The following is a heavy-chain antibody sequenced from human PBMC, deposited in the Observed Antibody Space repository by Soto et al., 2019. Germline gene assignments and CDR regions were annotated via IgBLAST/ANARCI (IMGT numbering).Heavy chain of an antibody. CDR2: IYYSGST. J-gene: IGHJ4*02. V-gene: IGHV4-39*01. CDR1: GGSISSGPYY. CDR3: ATRPPGGPYRGVFDY. D-gene: IGHD3-10*01. Sequence: SETLSLTCSVSGGSISSGPYYWGWIRQPPGKGPEWIGSIYYSGSTYYNPSLKSRVTISVDTSKNQFSLKLSSVTAADTAVYYCATRPPGGPYRGVFDYWSQGTLVTVSS.